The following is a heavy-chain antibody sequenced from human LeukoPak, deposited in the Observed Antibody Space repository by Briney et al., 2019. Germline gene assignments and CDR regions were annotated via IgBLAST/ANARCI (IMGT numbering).Heavy chain of an antibody. CDR3: ARGISSNRVDFDY. J-gene: IGHJ4*02. CDR2: IYSGGST. D-gene: IGHD3-3*02. V-gene: IGHV3-53*01. CDR1: GFTVSSNY. Sequence: PGGSLRLSCAASGFTVSSNYMSWVRQARGKGLEWVSVIYSGGSTYYADSVKGRFTISRDNSKNTLYLQMNSLRAEDTAVYYCARGISSNRVDFDYWGQGTLVTVSS.